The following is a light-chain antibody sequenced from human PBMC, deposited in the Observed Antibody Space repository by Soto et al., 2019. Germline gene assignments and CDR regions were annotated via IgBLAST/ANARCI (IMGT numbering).Light chain of an antibody. V-gene: IGLV2-8*01. CDR3: SSYAGSNNPDV. CDR2: EVS. J-gene: IGLJ1*01. CDR1: SSDVGGYNY. Sequence: QSVLTQPPSASGSPGQSVTISCTGTSSDVGGYNYVSWYQQHPGKAPKLMIYEVSKRPXGVPDRFSGSRSGNTASLTVSGXXXXXXXXXYCSSYAGSNNPDVFGTGTKLTVL.